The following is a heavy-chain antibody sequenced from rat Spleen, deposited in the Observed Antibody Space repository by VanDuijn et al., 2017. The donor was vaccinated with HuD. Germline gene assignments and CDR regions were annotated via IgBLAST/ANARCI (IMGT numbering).Heavy chain of an antibody. Sequence: QVQLKESGPGLVQPSQTLSLTCTVSGFSLTSYDVHWVRQPPGKGLEWMGGIWGDGSTDYNSALKSRLSISRDTSKSQVFLKMNSLQTEDTAIYFCTRVVADWGQGVMVTVSS. CDR2: IWGDGST. CDR1: GFSLTSYD. V-gene: IGHV2-1*01. D-gene: IGHD1-1*01. CDR3: TRVVAD. J-gene: IGHJ2*01.